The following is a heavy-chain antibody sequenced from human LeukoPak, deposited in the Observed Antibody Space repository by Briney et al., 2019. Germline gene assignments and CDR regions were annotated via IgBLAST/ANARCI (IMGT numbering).Heavy chain of an antibody. CDR3: AKPLTGGGSWPPFDS. Sequence: GASVKVSCKASGYTFTNYGISWVRQAPGQGLEWMGWISTYTGKTNCTQKVQDRVTMTRDTSTSTAYMELRSLRSDDTAVYYCAKPLTGGGSWPPFDSWGQGTLVTVSS. V-gene: IGHV1-18*01. CDR1: GYTFTNYG. CDR2: ISTYTGKT. J-gene: IGHJ4*02. D-gene: IGHD2-15*01.